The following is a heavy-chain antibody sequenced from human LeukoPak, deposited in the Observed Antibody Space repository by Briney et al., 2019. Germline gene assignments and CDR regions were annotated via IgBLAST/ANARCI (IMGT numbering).Heavy chain of an antibody. V-gene: IGHV3-30*02. J-gene: IGHJ4*02. Sequence: GGSLRLSCAPSGFTFSSFGMHWVRQAPGKGLEWVAFILYDGSDQYYADSVKRRLSISRDNSKNTLHLQMNSLRPEDTAVYYCARDWSTVNAIDYWGQGTLVTVSS. CDR3: ARDWSTVNAIDY. CDR2: ILYDGSDQ. CDR1: GFTFSSFG. D-gene: IGHD4-17*01.